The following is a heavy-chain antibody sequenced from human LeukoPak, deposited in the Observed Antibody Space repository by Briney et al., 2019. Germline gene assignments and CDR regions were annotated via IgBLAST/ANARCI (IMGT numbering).Heavy chain of an antibody. J-gene: IGHJ3*02. V-gene: IGHV4-34*01. Sequence: PSETLSLTCAVYGVSFSGYYWSWIRQPPGKGLEWIGEINHSGSTNYNPSLKSRVTISVDTSKNQFSLKLSSVTAADTAVYYCARQRAGSADAFDIWAQGTMVTVSS. CDR3: ARQRAGSADAFDI. CDR1: GVSFSGYY. CDR2: INHSGST. D-gene: IGHD6-19*01.